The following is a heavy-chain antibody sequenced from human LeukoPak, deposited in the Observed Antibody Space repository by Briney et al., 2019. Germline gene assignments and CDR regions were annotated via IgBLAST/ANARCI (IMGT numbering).Heavy chain of an antibody. V-gene: IGHV3-23*01. CDR3: AKHSGSYLYYLDY. J-gene: IGHJ4*02. Sequence: GASLRLSCAASGFTFSSYAMSWVRQAPGKGLEWVSAISGSGGSTYYADSVKGRFTISRDNSKNTLYLQMNSLRAEDTAVYYCAKHSGSYLYYLDYWGQGTLVTVSS. CDR1: GFTFSSYA. D-gene: IGHD1-26*01. CDR2: ISGSGGST.